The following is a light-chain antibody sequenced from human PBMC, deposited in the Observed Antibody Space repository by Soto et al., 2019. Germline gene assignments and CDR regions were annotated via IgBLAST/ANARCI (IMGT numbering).Light chain of an antibody. CDR2: GAS. CDR3: QQRSNWLWT. Sequence: EIVLTQSPGTLSLSPGERATLSCRASQSVISTYLAWYQQKPGQAPRLLIYGASNRATGIPARFSGSGSGTDFTLTISSLEPEDFAVYYCQQRSNWLWTFGQGTKVDIK. J-gene: IGKJ1*01. V-gene: IGKV3D-20*02. CDR1: QSVISTY.